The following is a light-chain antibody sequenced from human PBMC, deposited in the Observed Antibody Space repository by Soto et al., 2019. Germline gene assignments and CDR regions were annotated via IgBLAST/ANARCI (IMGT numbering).Light chain of an antibody. Sequence: QSVLTQPASVSGSPGQSITISCTGTSSDVGSYNYVSWFQHHPGKAPKLIIYEVNKRPSGISDRFSGSKSGNTASLTISGLQAEDEADYYCCSYAGTTISYVFGTGTEVTVL. CDR3: CSYAGTTISYV. V-gene: IGLV2-23*02. CDR1: SSDVGSYNY. CDR2: EVN. J-gene: IGLJ1*01.